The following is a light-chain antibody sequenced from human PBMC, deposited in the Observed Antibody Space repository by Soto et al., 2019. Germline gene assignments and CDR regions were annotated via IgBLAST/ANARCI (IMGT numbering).Light chain of an antibody. V-gene: IGLV2-14*01. CDR2: EVS. Sequence: QSALTQPRSVSGSPGQSVTVSCTGISSDVGGYNYVSWYQQHPDKAPKLMIYEVSNRPSGVSNRFSGSKSGNTASLTISGLQSEDEGNYYCSSYTRGSTLVFGGGTKVTVL. CDR1: SSDVGGYNY. J-gene: IGLJ3*02. CDR3: SSYTRGSTLV.